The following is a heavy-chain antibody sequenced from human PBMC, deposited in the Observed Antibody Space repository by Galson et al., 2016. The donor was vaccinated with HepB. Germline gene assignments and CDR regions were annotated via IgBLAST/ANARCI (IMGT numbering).Heavy chain of an antibody. J-gene: IGHJ6*02. CDR2: IGSSNSVT. Sequence: SLRLSCAASGFTFSDYFMSWVCQPPGKGLEWISFIGSSNSVTSYADSVRGRFTISRDNAKKSLFLELNSLRAEDTAVYYCYSYGMHVWGHGTTVTVSS. CDR1: GFTFSDYF. V-gene: IGHV3-11*06. CDR3: YSYGMHV.